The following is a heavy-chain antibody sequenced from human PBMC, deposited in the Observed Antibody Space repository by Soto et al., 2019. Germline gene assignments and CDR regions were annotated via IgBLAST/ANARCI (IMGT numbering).Heavy chain of an antibody. D-gene: IGHD1-7*01. J-gene: IGHJ4*02. CDR1: GYRFIDYF. CDR3: AREYNWNCQGWTVY. Sequence: ASVKVSCKASGYRFIDYFMHWVRRAPGQGLEWMGWINPKSGGTKIAQKFQGRTTMTRDTSINTVFMELSRLTSDDTAVYFCAREYNWNCQGWTVYWGRGTLVTVSS. CDR2: INPKSGGT. V-gene: IGHV1-2*02.